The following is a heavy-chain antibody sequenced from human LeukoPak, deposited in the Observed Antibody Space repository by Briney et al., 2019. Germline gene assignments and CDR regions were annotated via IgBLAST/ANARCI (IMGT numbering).Heavy chain of an antibody. D-gene: IGHD4-17*01. CDR3: ARTDDYGDYGIRRAFDI. CDR2: INSDGSST. Sequence: GGSLRLSCAASGFTFSSYWMHWVRQAPGKGLVWVSRINSDGSSTSYADSVKGRFTISRDNAKNTLYLQMNSLRAEDTAVYYCARTDDYGDYGIRRAFDIWGQGTMVTVSS. V-gene: IGHV3-74*01. CDR1: GFTFSSYW. J-gene: IGHJ3*02.